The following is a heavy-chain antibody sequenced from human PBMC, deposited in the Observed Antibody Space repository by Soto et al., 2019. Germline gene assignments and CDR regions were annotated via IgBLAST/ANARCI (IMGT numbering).Heavy chain of an antibody. CDR1: GFTFSNYE. D-gene: IGHD6-13*01. CDR2: ISNNGAHT. Sequence: EAQLVESGGGLVQPGGSLRLSCAASGFTFSNYEMHWVRQAPGKVLEYVSGISNNGAHTDYAKSVKGRFTISRDNSVNTLYLQMGSLRAEDMALYYCARRGYGSRWPNVYMDVWGKGTTVTVSS. J-gene: IGHJ6*03. V-gene: IGHV3-64*01. CDR3: ARRGYGSRWPNVYMDV.